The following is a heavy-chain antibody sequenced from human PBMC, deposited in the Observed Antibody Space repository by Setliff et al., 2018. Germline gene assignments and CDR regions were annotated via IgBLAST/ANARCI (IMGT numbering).Heavy chain of an antibody. CDR3: ARYYASSGYYDADFDY. Sequence: PSETLSLTCAVYGGSFSGYYWSWIRQPPGKGLEWIGEINHSGSTNYTPSLKSRVTISVDKSKNQFSLKLSSVTAADTAVYYCARYYASSGYYDADFDYWGQGTLVTVS. CDR1: GGSFSGYY. D-gene: IGHD3-22*01. J-gene: IGHJ4*02. V-gene: IGHV4-34*01. CDR2: INHSGST.